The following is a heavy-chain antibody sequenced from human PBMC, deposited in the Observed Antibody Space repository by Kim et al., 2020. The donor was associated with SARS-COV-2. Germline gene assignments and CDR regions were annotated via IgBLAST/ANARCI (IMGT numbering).Heavy chain of an antibody. V-gene: IGHV4-38-2*02. CDR1: GYSISSGYY. J-gene: IGHJ6*02. CDR3: ARDTRGTYFYHGMDV. CDR2: IYHSGNT. Sequence: SETLSLTCTASGYSISSGYYWGWIRQPPGKGLEWIGSIYHSGNTYYNPSHKSRVTISVGTSKNKVSLNLNSVTAADTAVYYCARDTRGTYFYHGMDVWGQGTTVTVSS. D-gene: IGHD3-16*01.